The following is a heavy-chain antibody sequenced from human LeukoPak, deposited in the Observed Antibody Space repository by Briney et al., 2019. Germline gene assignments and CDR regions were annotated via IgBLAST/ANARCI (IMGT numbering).Heavy chain of an antibody. Sequence: PGGSLRLSCAVSGFTFSDYCMHWVRQAPGKGLVWVSRIKSDGSSTSYADSVKGRFTITRDSAKNTLYLQMNSLRAEDTAVYYCARGTGNYYGYWGQGTLVTVSS. V-gene: IGHV3-74*01. J-gene: IGHJ4*02. D-gene: IGHD3/OR15-3a*01. CDR3: ARGTGNYYGY. CDR1: GFTFSDYC. CDR2: IKSDGSST.